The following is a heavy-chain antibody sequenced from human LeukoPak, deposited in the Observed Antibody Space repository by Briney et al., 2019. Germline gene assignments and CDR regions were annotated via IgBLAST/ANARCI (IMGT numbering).Heavy chain of an antibody. CDR1: GFTFSSYA. CDR2: ISGSGGST. J-gene: IGHJ4*02. Sequence: QPGGSLRLSCAASGFTFSSYAMSWVRQAPGKGLEWVSAISGSGGSTYYADSVKGRFTISRDNSKNTLYLQVNSLRAEDTAVYYCAKSLRYFDWLDYWGQGTLVTVSS. D-gene: IGHD3-9*01. CDR3: AKSLRYFDWLDY. V-gene: IGHV3-23*01.